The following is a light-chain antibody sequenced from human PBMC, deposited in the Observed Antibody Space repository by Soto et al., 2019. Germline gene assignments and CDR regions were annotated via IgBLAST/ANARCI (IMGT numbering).Light chain of an antibody. CDR2: VVS. J-gene: IGLJ3*02. CDR3: SSYTSSNTWV. V-gene: IGLV2-14*01. CDR1: SSDVGSYNY. Sequence: QSVLTQPAYVSGSPGQSITISCTGTSSDVGSYNYVSWYQQHPGKAPKLMIYVVSDRPSGISNRFSGSKSGNTASLTISGLQAEDEADYYCSSYTSSNTWVFGGGTKLTVL.